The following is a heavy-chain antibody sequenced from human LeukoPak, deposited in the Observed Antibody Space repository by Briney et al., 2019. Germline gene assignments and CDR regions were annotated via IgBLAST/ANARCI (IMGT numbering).Heavy chain of an antibody. Sequence: SETLSLTCTIYGGPFTGYYWSWIRQPPGKGLEWIGEINHSGTTNYNPSLESRVTISVDTSKNQFSLKLSSMTAADTAVYYCARGGSYPTRNDYWGQGTLVTVSS. CDR2: INHSGTT. CDR1: GGPFTGYY. J-gene: IGHJ4*02. CDR3: ARGGSYPTRNDY. V-gene: IGHV4-34*01. D-gene: IGHD1-26*01.